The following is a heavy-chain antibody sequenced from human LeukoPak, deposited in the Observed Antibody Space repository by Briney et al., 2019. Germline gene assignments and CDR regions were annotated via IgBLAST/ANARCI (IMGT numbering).Heavy chain of an antibody. CDR3: ARYSGYDEYYFDY. J-gene: IGHJ4*02. D-gene: IGHD5-12*01. CDR1: GDSISSGDYY. V-gene: IGHV4-61*02. Sequence: PSETLSLTCTVSGDSISSGDYYWSWIRQPAGKGLEWIGRISSSGSTNYNPSLKSRVTISVDKSKNQFSLKLSSVTAADTAVYYCARYSGYDEYYFDYWGQGTLVTVSS. CDR2: ISSSGST.